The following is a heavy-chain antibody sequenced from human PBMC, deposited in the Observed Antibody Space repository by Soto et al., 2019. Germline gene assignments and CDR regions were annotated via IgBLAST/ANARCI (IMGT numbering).Heavy chain of an antibody. CDR2: ISGSSGST. D-gene: IGHD2-15*01. CDR1: GFTFSSYA. J-gene: IGHJ3*02. Sequence: GGSLRLSCAASGFTFSSYAMSWVRQAPGKGLEWVSSISGSSGSTYNADFVRGRFTISRDKSKNTLYLQMNSLRAEDTAVYYCAKDIVVVVAAGDAFDIWGQGTMVTVSS. V-gene: IGHV3-23*01. CDR3: AKDIVVVVAAGDAFDI.